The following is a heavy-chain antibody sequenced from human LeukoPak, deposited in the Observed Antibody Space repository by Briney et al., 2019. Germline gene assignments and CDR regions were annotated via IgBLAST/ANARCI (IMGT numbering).Heavy chain of an antibody. D-gene: IGHD1-1*01. CDR1: GFTVSSSY. CDR2: FYSGGKT. J-gene: IGHJ4*02. Sequence: GGSLRLSCAASGFTVSSSYMSWVRQAPGKGLGWVSVFYSGGKTYYTDSVKGRFTISRDNSKNTLYLQMNSLRAEDTAVYYCARGNVALDYWGQGTLVTVSS. V-gene: IGHV3-53*01. CDR3: ARGNVALDY.